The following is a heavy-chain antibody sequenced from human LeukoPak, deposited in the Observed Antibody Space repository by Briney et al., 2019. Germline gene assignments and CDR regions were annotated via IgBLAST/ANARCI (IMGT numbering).Heavy chain of an antibody. D-gene: IGHD5-12*01. CDR2: IYYSGST. V-gene: IGHV4-59*01. Sequence: SETLSPTCTVSGGSISSYYWSWIRQPPGKGLEWIGYIYYSGSTNYNPSLKSRVTISVDTSKNQFSLKLSSVTAADTAVYYCARERGSGYDAGSRSRYYYYMDVWGKGTTVTVSS. CDR1: GGSISSYY. CDR3: ARERGSGYDAGSRSRYYYYMDV. J-gene: IGHJ6*03.